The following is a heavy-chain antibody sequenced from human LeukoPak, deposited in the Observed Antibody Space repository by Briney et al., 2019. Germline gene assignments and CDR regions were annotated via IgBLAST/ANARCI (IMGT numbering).Heavy chain of an antibody. D-gene: IGHD4-17*01. CDR3: AGDYGDFEGGFDP. CDR1: GGSISSGSYY. CDR2: IYTSGST. Sequence: SETLSLTCTVSGGSISSGSYYWSWIRQPAGKGLEWIGRIYTSGSTNYNPSLKSRVTISVDTSKNQFSLKLTSVTAVDTAVYYCAGDYGDFEGGFDPWGQGTLVTVSS. J-gene: IGHJ5*02. V-gene: IGHV4-61*02.